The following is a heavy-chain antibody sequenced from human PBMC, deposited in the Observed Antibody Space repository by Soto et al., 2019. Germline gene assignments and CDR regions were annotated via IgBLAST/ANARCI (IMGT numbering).Heavy chain of an antibody. CDR1: GFTFRTFG. Sequence: GSSLRLCCAASGFTFRTFGMQWLGQAPGKGLEWVEVTSYDGNIKYYSDSVKGRFTISKNNSKSTLSLQMDSLGIEDTGIYFCAKARPTHYFYYGMDVWGPGTTVTVSS. V-gene: IGHV3-30*18. CDR2: TSYDGNIK. CDR3: AKARPTHYFYYGMDV. J-gene: IGHJ6*02. D-gene: IGHD2-15*01.